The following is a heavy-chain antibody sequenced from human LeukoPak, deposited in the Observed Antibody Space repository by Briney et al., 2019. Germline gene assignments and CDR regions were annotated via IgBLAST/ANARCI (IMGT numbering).Heavy chain of an antibody. Sequence: PGGSLRLSCAASGLTFSSYAMHWVRQAPGKGLEWVAVISYDGSNKYYADSVKGRFTISRDNSKNTLYLQMNSLRAEDTAVYYCARGLTMIVVVNVFDYWGQGTLVTVSA. CDR3: ARGLTMIVVVNVFDY. CDR1: GLTFSSYA. V-gene: IGHV3-30-3*01. CDR2: ISYDGSNK. J-gene: IGHJ4*02. D-gene: IGHD3-22*01.